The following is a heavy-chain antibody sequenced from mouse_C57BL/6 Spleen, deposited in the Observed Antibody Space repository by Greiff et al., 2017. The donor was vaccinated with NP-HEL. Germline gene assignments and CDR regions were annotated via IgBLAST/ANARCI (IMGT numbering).Heavy chain of an antibody. CDR3: ARGGSWDYDKRYFDY. CDR1: GYTFTDYY. D-gene: IGHD2-4*01. CDR2: INPYNGGT. Sequence: VQLQQSGPVLVKPGASVKMSCKASGYTFTDYYMNWVKQSHGKSLEWIGVINPYNGGTSYNQKFKGKATLTVDKSSSTAYMELNSLTSEDSAVYYFARGGSWDYDKRYFDYWGQGTTLTVSS. J-gene: IGHJ2*01. V-gene: IGHV1-19*01.